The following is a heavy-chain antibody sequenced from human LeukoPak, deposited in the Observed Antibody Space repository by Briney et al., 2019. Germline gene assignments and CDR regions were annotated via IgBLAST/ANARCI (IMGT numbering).Heavy chain of an antibody. CDR1: GGSISSGSYY. J-gene: IGHJ3*02. CDR3: ARKGYYDTSASGAFDI. Sequence: SQTLSLTCTVSGGSISSGSYYWSCIRQPAGKGLEWIGRIYTSGNTYYNPSLKSRVTISVDTSKSQFSLKLTSVTAADTAVYYCARKGYYDTSASGAFDIWGQGTMVTVSS. V-gene: IGHV4-61*02. D-gene: IGHD3-22*01. CDR2: IYTSGNT.